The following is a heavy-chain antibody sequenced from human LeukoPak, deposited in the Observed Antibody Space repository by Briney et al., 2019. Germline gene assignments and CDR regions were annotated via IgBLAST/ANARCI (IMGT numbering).Heavy chain of an antibody. V-gene: IGHV3-30*18. CDR2: ISYDGSNK. D-gene: IGHD1-26*01. CDR3: AKDYRSLPRPGCYYYGMDV. Sequence: SLRLSCAASGFTFSSYGMHSVRQAPGKGLEWVAVISYDGSNKYYADSVKGRFTISRDNSKNTLYLQMNSLRAEDTAVYYCAKDYRSLPRPGCYYYGMDVWGQGTTVTVSS. J-gene: IGHJ6*02. CDR1: GFTFSSYG.